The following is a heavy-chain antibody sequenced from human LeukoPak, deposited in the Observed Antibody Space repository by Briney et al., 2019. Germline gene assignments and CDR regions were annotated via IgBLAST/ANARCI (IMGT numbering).Heavy chain of an antibody. CDR2: IDPSDSYT. V-gene: IGHV5-10-1*01. J-gene: IGHJ4*02. Sequence: GESLKISCKGSGYSFTSYWISWVRQMPGKGQEWMGRIDPSDSYTNYSPSFQGHVTISADKSISTAYLQWSSLKASDTAMYYCARHWGYFDSSKYYFDYWGQGTLVTVSS. CDR1: GYSFTSYW. CDR3: ARHWGYFDSSKYYFDY. D-gene: IGHD3-9*01.